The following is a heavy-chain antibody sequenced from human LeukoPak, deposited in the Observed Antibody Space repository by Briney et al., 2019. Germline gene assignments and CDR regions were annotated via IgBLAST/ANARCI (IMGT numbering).Heavy chain of an antibody. CDR2: ISGSGGST. CDR1: GFTFSSYA. Sequence: PGGSLRLSCAASGFTFSSYAIYWVRQAPGKGLEWVSAISGSGGSTYYADSVKGRFTVSRDNSKNTLYLQMNSLRAEDTAVYYCAKDQFQIAVAGYFDHWGQGTLVTVSS. J-gene: IGHJ4*02. CDR3: AKDQFQIAVAGYFDH. V-gene: IGHV3-23*01. D-gene: IGHD6-19*01.